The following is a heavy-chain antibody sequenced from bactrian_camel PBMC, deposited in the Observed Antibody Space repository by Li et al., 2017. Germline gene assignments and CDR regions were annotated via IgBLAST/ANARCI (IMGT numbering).Heavy chain of an antibody. J-gene: IGHJ4*01. Sequence: HVQLVESGGGSVRAGGSLRLSCVRSGDSYSSYCMGWFRQASGKVREGVATILTAGGKTWYRDSVKGRFTISKVPTNHTLYLQMDGLKPEDTAMYYCATDFPRRSPEGPRCSEEQKNGGLAYWGQGTQVTVS. CDR1: GDSYSSYC. CDR2: ILTAGGKT. D-gene: IGHD7*01. CDR3: ATDFPRRSPEGPRCSEEQKNGGLAY. V-gene: IGHV3S1*01.